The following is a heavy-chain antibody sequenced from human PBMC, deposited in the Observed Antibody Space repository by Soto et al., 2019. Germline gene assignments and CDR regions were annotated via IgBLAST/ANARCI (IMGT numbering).Heavy chain of an antibody. CDR3: AREGSSSGPDYEY. V-gene: IGHV3-72*01. J-gene: IGHJ4*02. D-gene: IGHD3-22*01. CDR1: GFSFSDYY. Sequence: GGSLRLSCEASGFSFSDYYINWVRQAPGKGLEWVGRTRNKASSYTTDYAAFVKGRFTISRDDSKNLIYLQMNSLKTEDTAVYYCAREGSSSGPDYEYWGQGTLVTVSS. CDR2: TRNKASSYTT.